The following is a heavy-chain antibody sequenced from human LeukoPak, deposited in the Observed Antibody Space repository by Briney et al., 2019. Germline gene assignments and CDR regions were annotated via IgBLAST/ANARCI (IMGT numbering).Heavy chain of an antibody. D-gene: IGHD4-17*01. CDR2: ISGSDGST. CDR1: GVTFSSYV. J-gene: IGHJ4*02. V-gene: IGHV3-23*01. Sequence: GGSLRLSCEASGVTFSSYVMSWVRQAPGRRPEWVSGISGSDGSTYYADSVKGRFTISRNNSKNTLYLQMNSLRAEDTAVYYCAKGWDDYGDHYRNYWGQGTLVTVSS. CDR3: AKGWDDYGDHYRNY.